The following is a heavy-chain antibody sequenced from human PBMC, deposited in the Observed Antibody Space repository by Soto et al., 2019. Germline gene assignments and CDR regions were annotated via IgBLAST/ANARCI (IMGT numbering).Heavy chain of an antibody. CDR1: GFSLETSGMG. CDR2: IYWDDDK. D-gene: IGHD3-22*01. V-gene: IGHV2-5*02. CDR3: PHSLYHYDNSRHYTYWYFVL. J-gene: IGHJ2*01. Sequence: QITLKESGPTLVKPTQTLTLTCTFSGFSLETSGMGMSWIRQPPGTAMEWLALIYWDDDKRYSPSLKNRLIITNHTSEIPVHLTLTNVAPADPSTYYCPHSLYHYDNSRHYTYWYFVLWGRGTLVTVSS.